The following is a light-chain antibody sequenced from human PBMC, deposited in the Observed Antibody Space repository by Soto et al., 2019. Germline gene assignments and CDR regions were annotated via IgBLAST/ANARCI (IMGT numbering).Light chain of an antibody. J-gene: IGKJ4*01. Sequence: IQLTQSPSSLSASVGDRVTITCRASQGISTYLAWYQQKPGKAPRLLISAASTLQSGVPSRFSGSVSGTDYTLTISSLQPEDFATYYCQQLNSYLFGGGTKVEIK. V-gene: IGKV1-9*01. CDR2: AAS. CDR3: QQLNSYL. CDR1: QGISTY.